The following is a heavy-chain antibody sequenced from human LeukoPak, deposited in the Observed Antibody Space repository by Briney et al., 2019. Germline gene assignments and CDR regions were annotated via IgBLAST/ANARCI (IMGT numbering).Heavy chain of an antibody. CDR2: IYVDNNV. CDR1: GFIVSNNY. D-gene: IGHD1-26*01. Sequence: QPGGSLRLSCVASGFIVSNNYLNWVRQAPGKGLEWLSIIYVDNNVYYADSVKGRFTISRDNSKNMLYLQMNSLRAEDTAVYYCAKDGPLVGPYYFDYWGQGTLVTVSS. CDR3: AKDGPLVGPYYFDY. J-gene: IGHJ4*02. V-gene: IGHV3-53*01.